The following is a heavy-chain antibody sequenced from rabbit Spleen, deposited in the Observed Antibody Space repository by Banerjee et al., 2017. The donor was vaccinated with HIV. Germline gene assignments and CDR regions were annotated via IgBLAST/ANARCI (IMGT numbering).Heavy chain of an antibody. CDR2: IDAGSSGFT. CDR3: ARDLDGVIGWNFGW. Sequence: QSLEESGGGLVKPGTSLTLTCRASGFSFNSGYDMCWVRQAPGKGLEWIACIDAGSSGFTYFASWAKGRFTCSKTSSTTVTLQMTSLTVADTATYFCARDLDGVIGWNFGWWGQGTLVTVS. D-gene: IGHD4-1*01. J-gene: IGHJ3*01. CDR1: GFSFNSGYD. V-gene: IGHV1S40*01.